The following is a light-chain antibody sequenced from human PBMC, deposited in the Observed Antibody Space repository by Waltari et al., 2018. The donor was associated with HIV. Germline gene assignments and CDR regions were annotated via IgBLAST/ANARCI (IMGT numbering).Light chain of an antibody. V-gene: IGKV3-20*01. Sequence: EIVFTHSPGTLSLSPGERATLSCSASQSVSNNFLAWYHRKPVQAPMLLIHGASRTATVISGRFSGSGSVTDFNLTISRLEPEDFAVYYCQQYGSSPPITFGQGTRLEIK. CDR1: QSVSNNF. CDR3: QQYGSSPPIT. CDR2: GAS. J-gene: IGKJ5*01.